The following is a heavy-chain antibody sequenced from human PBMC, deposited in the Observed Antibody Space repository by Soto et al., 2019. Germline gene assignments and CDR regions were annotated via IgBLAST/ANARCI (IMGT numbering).Heavy chain of an antibody. J-gene: IGHJ4*02. CDR2: IWYDGSNE. Sequence: GGSLRLSCAASGFTFRSHGMHWVRQAPGKGLECVAVIWYDGSNEFHADSVKGRFAISRDNSKNTLYLQMNSLRVEDTAVYYCARGGESSSWYYFDFWGQGTLVTVS. CDR1: GFTFRSHG. V-gene: IGHV3-33*01. D-gene: IGHD6-13*01. CDR3: ARGGESSSWYYFDF.